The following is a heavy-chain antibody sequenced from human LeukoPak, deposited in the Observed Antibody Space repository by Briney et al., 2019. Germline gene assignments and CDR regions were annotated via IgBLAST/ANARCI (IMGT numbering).Heavy chain of an antibody. CDR1: GGTFSSYA. D-gene: IGHD6-13*01. Sequence: SVKVSCKASGGTFSSYAISWVRQAPGQGLEWMGGIIPIFGTANYAQKFQGRVTITADESTSTAYMELSSLRSEDTAVYYCARDLGSAAAALTGEGRSHVLWGRGTLVTVSS. CDR2: IIPIFGTA. J-gene: IGHJ2*01. CDR3: ARDLGSAAAALTGEGRSHVL. V-gene: IGHV1-69*13.